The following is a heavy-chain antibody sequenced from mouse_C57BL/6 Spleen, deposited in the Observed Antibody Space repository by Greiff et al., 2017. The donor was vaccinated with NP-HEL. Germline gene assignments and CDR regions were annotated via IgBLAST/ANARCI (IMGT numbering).Heavy chain of an antibody. CDR3: ARRVYYYGSSYFDY. Sequence: VKLQQSDAELVKPGASVKISCKVSGYTFTDHTIHWMKQRPEQGLEWIGYIYPRDGSTKYNAKFKGKATLTADKSSSTAYMQLNSLTSEDSAVYFCARRVYYYGSSYFDYWGQGTTLTVSS. D-gene: IGHD1-1*01. J-gene: IGHJ2*01. CDR1: GYTFTDHT. V-gene: IGHV1-78*01. CDR2: IYPRDGST.